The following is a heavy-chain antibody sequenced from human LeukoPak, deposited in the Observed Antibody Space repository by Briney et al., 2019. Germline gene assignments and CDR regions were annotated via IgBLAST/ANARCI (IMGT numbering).Heavy chain of an antibody. V-gene: IGHV1-3*01. Sequence: ASVKVSCKASGYTFTGYYMHWVRQAPGQRLEWMGWINAGNGNTKYSQKFQGRVTITRDTSASTAYMELSSLRSEDTAVYYCARWSGWGAFDIWGQGTMVTVSS. CDR2: INAGNGNT. CDR1: GYTFTGYY. J-gene: IGHJ3*02. D-gene: IGHD6-19*01. CDR3: ARWSGWGAFDI.